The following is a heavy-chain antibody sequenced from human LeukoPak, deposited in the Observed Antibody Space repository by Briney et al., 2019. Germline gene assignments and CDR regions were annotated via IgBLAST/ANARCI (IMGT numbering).Heavy chain of an antibody. CDR3: ARDKADYYGSGSYYGY. V-gene: IGHV4-39*07. D-gene: IGHD3-10*01. CDR2: IYYSGST. Sequence: PSETLSLTCTVSGGSISSSSYYWGWIRQPPGKGLEWNGSIYYSGSTYYNPSLKSRVTISVDTSKNQFSLKLSSVTAADTAVYYCARDKADYYGSGSYYGYWGQGTLVTVSS. J-gene: IGHJ4*02. CDR1: GGSISSSSYY.